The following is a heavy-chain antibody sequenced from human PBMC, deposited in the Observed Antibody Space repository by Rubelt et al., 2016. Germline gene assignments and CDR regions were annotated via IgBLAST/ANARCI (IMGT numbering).Heavy chain of an antibody. CDR2: ISAYNGNT. Sequence: RGLEWMGWISAYNGNTNYAQKLQGRVTMTTDTSTSTAYMELRSLRSDDTAVYYCARDRRGGRIAAAVRFDPWGQGTLVTVSS. CDR3: ARDRRGGRIAAAVRFDP. D-gene: IGHD6-13*01. J-gene: IGHJ5*02. V-gene: IGHV1-18*01.